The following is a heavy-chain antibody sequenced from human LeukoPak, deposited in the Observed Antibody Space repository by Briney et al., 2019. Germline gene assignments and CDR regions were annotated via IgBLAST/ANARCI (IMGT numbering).Heavy chain of an antibody. CDR2: FHSDSSET. CDR3: ATSRNLFGELFNGVDV. V-gene: IGHV1-24*01. D-gene: IGHD3-10*01. CDR1: GFSLRDSS. J-gene: IGHJ6*02. Sequence: ASVKVSCKISGFSLRDSSMHWVRQGPGKGLEWMGGFHSDSSETIYAQNFQGRVTLTEDTDTDTAYMELKSLRSEDTATYYCATSRNLFGELFNGVDVWGQGTAVTVSS.